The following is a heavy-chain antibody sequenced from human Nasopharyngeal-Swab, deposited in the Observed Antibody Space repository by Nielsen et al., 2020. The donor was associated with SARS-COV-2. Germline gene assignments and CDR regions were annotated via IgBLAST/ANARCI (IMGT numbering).Heavy chain of an antibody. CDR1: GGSISSYY. J-gene: IGHJ6*02. V-gene: IGHV4-59*12. Sequence: SETLSLTCTVSGGSISSYYWSWIRQPPGKGLEWIGYIYYSGSTNYNPSLKSRVTISVDTSKNQFSLKLSSVTAADTAVYYCAGDQGHGMDVWGQGTTVTVSS. CDR2: IYYSGST. CDR3: AGDQGHGMDV.